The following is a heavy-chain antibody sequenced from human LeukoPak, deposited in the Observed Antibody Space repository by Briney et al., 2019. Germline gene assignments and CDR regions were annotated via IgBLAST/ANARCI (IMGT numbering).Heavy chain of an antibody. CDR1: GESFSGYY. CDR3: ARYSRPVATLDY. V-gene: IGHV4-34*01. D-gene: IGHD6-13*01. J-gene: IGHJ4*02. CDR2: IKHSGST. Sequence: SETLTLTCAVYGESFSGYYWSWIRQPPGKGLEWLGEIKHSGSTNYNPSLKSRVTISVDTSKNQYSLKLSSVTAADTAVYYCARYSRPVATLDYWGQGTLVTVSS.